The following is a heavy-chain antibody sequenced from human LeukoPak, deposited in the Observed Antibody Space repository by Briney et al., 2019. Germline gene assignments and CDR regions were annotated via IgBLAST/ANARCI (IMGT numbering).Heavy chain of an antibody. Sequence: ASVKVPCKASGYTFTGYYMHWVRQAPGQGLEWMGWINPNSGGTNYAQKFQGRVTMTRDTSISTAYMELSRLRSDDTAVYYCAITGTNYYYYYMDVWGKGTTVTVSS. J-gene: IGHJ6*03. CDR3: AITGTNYYYYYMDV. D-gene: IGHD1-7*01. CDR2: INPNSGGT. V-gene: IGHV1-2*02. CDR1: GYTFTGYY.